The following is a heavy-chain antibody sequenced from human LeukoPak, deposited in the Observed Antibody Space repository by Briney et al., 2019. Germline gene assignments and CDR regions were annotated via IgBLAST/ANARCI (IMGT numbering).Heavy chain of an antibody. CDR1: GFTFARHA. CDR2: ISGGGGST. CDR3: AREGGSCTSNSCSDYFDY. Sequence: GGALRLSCVGSGFTFARHALTWVRQAPGKGLEWVSTISGGGGSTHYADSVKGRFTISRDNSRDTVFLQMKNLRAEDTAIYYCAREGGSCTSNSCSDYFDYWGQGTLVTVSS. V-gene: IGHV3-23*01. D-gene: IGHD6-13*01. J-gene: IGHJ4*02.